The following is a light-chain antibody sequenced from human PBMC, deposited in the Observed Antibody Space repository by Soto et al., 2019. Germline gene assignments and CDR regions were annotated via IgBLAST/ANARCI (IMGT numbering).Light chain of an antibody. CDR2: GAS. Sequence: EIVMTQSPATLSVSPGERATLSYRASQSVSSNLAWYQQKPGQAPRLLIYGASTRATGIPARFSGSGSGTEFTLTISSLQSEDFAVYYCQQYNNWPPFTFGRGTKLEIK. J-gene: IGKJ2*01. V-gene: IGKV3-15*01. CDR1: QSVSSN. CDR3: QQYNNWPPFT.